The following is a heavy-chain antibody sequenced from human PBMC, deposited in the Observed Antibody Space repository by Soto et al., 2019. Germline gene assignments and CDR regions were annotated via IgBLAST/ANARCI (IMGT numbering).Heavy chain of an antibody. D-gene: IGHD6-6*01. Sequence: EVQLLESGGGLVQPGGSLRLSCAASGFTFSSYAMSWVRQAPGKGLEWVSAISGSGGSTYYADSVKGRFTISRDNSKNTLYLQMNSLRAEDTAVYYCAKGHKYSCSGVRYYYYYMDVWGKGTTVTVSS. CDR3: AKGHKYSCSGVRYYYYYMDV. CDR1: GFTFSSYA. V-gene: IGHV3-23*01. J-gene: IGHJ6*03. CDR2: ISGSGGST.